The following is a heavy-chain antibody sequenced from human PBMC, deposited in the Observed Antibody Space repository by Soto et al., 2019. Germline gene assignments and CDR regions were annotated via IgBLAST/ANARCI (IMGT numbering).Heavy chain of an antibody. D-gene: IGHD3-16*02. Sequence: PSETLSLTCTVSGGSISSSSYYWGWIRQPPGKGLEWIGSIYYSGSTYYNPSLKSRVTISVDTSKNQFSLKLSSVTAADTAVYYCAKLFLSDYIWGSYRLGWFDPWGQGTLVTVSS. CDR1: GGSISSSSYY. CDR2: IYYSGST. J-gene: IGHJ5*02. V-gene: IGHV4-39*01. CDR3: AKLFLSDYIWGSYRLGWFDP.